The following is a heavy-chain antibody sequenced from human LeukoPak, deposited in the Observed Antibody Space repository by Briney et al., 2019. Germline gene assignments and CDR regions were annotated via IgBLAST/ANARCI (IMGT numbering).Heavy chain of an antibody. D-gene: IGHD3-22*01. CDR2: ISGSGNTI. CDR3: ARDTSGSDY. V-gene: IGHV3-11*01. J-gene: IGHJ4*02. Sequence: PGGSLRLSCAASGFTFSAYNMIWVRQAPGKGLEWLSYISGSGNTIYYADSVKGRITISRDNAKNSLYLQINSLRAEDTAVYYCARDTSGSDYWGQGTLVTVSS. CDR1: GFTFSAYN.